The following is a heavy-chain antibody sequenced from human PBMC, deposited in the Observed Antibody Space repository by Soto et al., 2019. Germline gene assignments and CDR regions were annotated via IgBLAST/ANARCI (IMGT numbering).Heavy chain of an antibody. CDR3: ARFSAMVRGVISVYYYYYGMDV. J-gene: IGHJ6*02. V-gene: IGHV4-31*03. D-gene: IGHD3-10*01. CDR1: GGSISSGGYY. CDR2: IYYSGST. Sequence: SETLSLTCTVSGGSISSGGYYWSWIRQHPGKGLEWIGYIYYSGSTYYNPSLKSRVTISVDTSKNQFSLKLSSVTAADTAVYYCARFSAMVRGVISVYYYYYGMDVWRQGTTVTVSS.